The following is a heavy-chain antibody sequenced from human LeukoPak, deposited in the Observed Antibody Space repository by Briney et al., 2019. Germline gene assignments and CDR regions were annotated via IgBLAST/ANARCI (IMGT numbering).Heavy chain of an antibody. J-gene: IGHJ5*02. CDR3: AKDLSRAVAADWFDP. CDR2: ISDSGGST. CDR1: GFTFSNYD. V-gene: IGHV3-23*01. D-gene: IGHD6-19*01. Sequence: QPGGSLRFTCAASGFTFSNYDMSWVRQAPGKGLEWVSSISDSGGSTYYADSVKGRFTISRDNSKNTLYLQMTNLRAADTAVYYCAKDLSRAVAADWFDPWDQGSLVTVSS.